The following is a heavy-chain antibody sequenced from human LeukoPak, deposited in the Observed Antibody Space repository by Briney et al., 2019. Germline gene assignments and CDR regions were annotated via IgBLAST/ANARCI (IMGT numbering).Heavy chain of an antibody. Sequence: GGSLRLSCAASGFTFSDYYMSWIRQAPGKGLEWVSIISSGSSAIFSADALKGRFTISRDDAKNLLYLDMNSLRAEDTAVYYCARGHTAVTRHFDFWGQGTLVTVSS. D-gene: IGHD4-17*01. CDR2: ISSGSSAI. CDR1: GFTFSDYY. J-gene: IGHJ4*02. V-gene: IGHV3-11*04. CDR3: ARGHTAVTRHFDF.